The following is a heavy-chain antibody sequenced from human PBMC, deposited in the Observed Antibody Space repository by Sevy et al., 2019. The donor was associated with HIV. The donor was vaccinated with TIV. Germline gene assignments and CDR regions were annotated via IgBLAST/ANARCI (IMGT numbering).Heavy chain of an antibody. CDR3: ARDRYSNYPTHYYYYGMDV. CDR2: IYYSGST. CDR1: GGSISSGDYY. D-gene: IGHD4-4*01. J-gene: IGHJ6*02. Sequence: SETLSLTCTVSGGSISSGDYYWSWIRQPPGKGLEWIGYIYYSGSTYYNPSLKSRVTISVDTSKNQFSLKLSSVTAADTAMYYCARDRYSNYPTHYYYYGMDVWGQGTTVTVSS. V-gene: IGHV4-30-4*01.